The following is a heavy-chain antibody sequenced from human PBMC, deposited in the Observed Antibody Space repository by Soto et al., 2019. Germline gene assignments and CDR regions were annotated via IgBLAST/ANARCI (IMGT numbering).Heavy chain of an antibody. CDR3: ASGRQVGTIHPRVYIDY. CDR2: IDHSGTT. D-gene: IGHD5-12*01. CDR1: GGSISSGVHY. Sequence: NPSETLSLTCTVSGGSISSGVHYWSWIRQHPGKGLEWIGYIDHSGTTYYNPSLKSRVSISVDMSENQFSLNLSSVTAADTAVYYCASGRQVGTIHPRVYIDYWSQVTLAPVYS. J-gene: IGHJ4*02. V-gene: IGHV4-31*03.